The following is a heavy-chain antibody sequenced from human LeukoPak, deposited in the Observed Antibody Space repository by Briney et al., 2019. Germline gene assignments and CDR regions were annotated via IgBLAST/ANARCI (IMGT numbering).Heavy chain of an antibody. D-gene: IGHD3-10*01. CDR3: ARDRRGYSGSGTFPTDAFDF. CDR2: IKQDGSEK. V-gene: IGHV3-7*01. J-gene: IGHJ3*01. CDR1: GFTFSSYW. Sequence: PGGSLRLSCAASGFTFSSYWMTWVRQAPGKGLEWVANIKQDGSEKYYVDSLKGRFTISRDNAKNSLYLQMNSLRDEDTAVYYCARDRRGYSGSGTFPTDAFDFWGQGTTVTVSS.